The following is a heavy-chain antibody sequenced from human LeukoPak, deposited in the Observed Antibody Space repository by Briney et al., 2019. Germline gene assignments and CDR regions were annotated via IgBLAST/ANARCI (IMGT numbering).Heavy chain of an antibody. V-gene: IGHV4-59*08. CDR3: ARHDSCGYSYFHH. D-gene: IGHD3-22*01. Sequence: SETLSLTCTVSGGSISTYYWGWIRQPPGKGLEWIGYIYYSGSTNYNPSLKSRVTISVDTSKNQFSLKLSSVTAADTAVYYCARHDSCGYSYFHHWGQGTLVTVSS. CDR2: IYYSGST. J-gene: IGHJ1*01. CDR1: GGSISTYY.